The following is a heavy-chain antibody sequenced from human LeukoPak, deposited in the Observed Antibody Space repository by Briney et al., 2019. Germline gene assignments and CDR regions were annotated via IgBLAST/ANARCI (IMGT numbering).Heavy chain of an antibody. D-gene: IGHD3-10*01. CDR3: ARAYGSGSYYFDY. J-gene: IGHJ4*02. CDR2: ISSSSSYI. Sequence: PGGSLRLSCAASGFTFSSYSMNWVRQAPGKGLEWVSSISSSSSYIYYADSVKGRFTISRDNAKNSLYLQMNSLRAEDTAVYCCARAYGSGSYYFDYWGQGTLVTVSS. CDR1: GFTFSSYS. V-gene: IGHV3-21*01.